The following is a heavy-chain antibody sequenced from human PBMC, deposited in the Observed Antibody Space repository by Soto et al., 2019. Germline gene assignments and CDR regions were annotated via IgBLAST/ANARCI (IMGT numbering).Heavy chain of an antibody. CDR2: IIPIFGTA. V-gene: IGHV1-69*01. CDR3: ARDSSYYYDSSGYYFDY. CDR1: GGTFSSYA. D-gene: IGHD3-22*01. J-gene: IGHJ4*02. Sequence: QVQLVQSGAEVKKPGSSVKVSCKASGGTFSSYAISWVRQAPGQGLEWMGGIIPIFGTANYAQKFQGRVTITADESTSTAYMELSSMRSEDTAVYYCARDSSYYYDSSGYYFDYWGQGTLVTVSS.